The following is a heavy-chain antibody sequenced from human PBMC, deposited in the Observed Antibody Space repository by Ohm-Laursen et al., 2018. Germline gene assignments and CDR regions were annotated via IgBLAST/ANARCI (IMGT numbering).Heavy chain of an antibody. V-gene: IGHV3-11*01. D-gene: IGHD5-18*01. CDR2: ISSSGSTI. CDR1: GFTFSSYA. CDR3: ARDEIRGYSYGYAHY. J-gene: IGHJ4*02. Sequence: SLRLSCAASGFTFSSYAMSWIRQAPGKGLEWVSYISSSGSTIYYADSVKGRFTISRDNAKNSLYLQMNSLRAEDTAVYYCARDEIRGYSYGYAHYWGQGTLVTVSS.